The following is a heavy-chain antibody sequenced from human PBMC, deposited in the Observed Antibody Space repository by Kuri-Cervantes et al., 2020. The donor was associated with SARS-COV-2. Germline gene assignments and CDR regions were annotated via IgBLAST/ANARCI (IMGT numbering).Heavy chain of an antibody. V-gene: IGHV5-51*01. D-gene: IGHD1-26*01. J-gene: IGHJ5*02. CDR2: IYPGDSET. Sequence: GGSLRLSCKASGYSFNIYWIAWVRQMPGKGLEWMGIIYPGDSETTYSPSFQGQVTISADKSIRTAYLQWSSLKASDTAMYYCARYSGSYLNWFDPWGQGTLVTVSS. CDR3: ARYSGSYLNWFDP. CDR1: GYSFNIYW.